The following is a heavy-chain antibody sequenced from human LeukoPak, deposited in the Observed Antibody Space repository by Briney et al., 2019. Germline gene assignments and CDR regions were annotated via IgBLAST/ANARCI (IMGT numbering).Heavy chain of an antibody. D-gene: IGHD6-19*01. J-gene: IGHJ2*01. CDR1: GGSISRNNYY. CDR3: ARGGAKQFLVNWYFDL. CDR2: IYYSGST. Sequence: SETLSLTCTVSGGSISRNNYYWDWIRQPPGKGLEYIGSIYYSGSTYYTPSLKSRVTISVDTSKNQFSLKLSSVTAADTAVYYCARGGAKQFLVNWYFDLWGRGALVTVSS. V-gene: IGHV4-39*07.